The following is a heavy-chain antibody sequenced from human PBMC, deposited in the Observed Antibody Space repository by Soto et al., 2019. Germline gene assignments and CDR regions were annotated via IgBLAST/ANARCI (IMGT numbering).Heavy chain of an antibody. CDR1: GCSIIIVVYY. J-gene: IGHJ6*02. Sequence: SETLSLTCTFSGCSIIIVVYYWSCIRQHPWKGLEWIVYIYYSGSTYYNPSLKSRVTISVDTSKNQFSLKLSSVTAADTAVYYCARDLGGYSYGTGWDYYGMDVWGQGTTVTVSS. D-gene: IGHD5-18*01. V-gene: IGHV4-31*03. CDR2: IYYSGST. CDR3: ARDLGGYSYGTGWDYYGMDV.